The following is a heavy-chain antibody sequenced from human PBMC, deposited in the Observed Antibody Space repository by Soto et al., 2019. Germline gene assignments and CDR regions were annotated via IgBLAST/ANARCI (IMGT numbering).Heavy chain of an antibody. CDR1: GFSFNTRDVG. D-gene: IGHD3-16*01. CDR2: VYWDDDK. CDR3: AHCRGGVASF. V-gene: IGHV2-5*02. Sequence: QITLNESGPALVKPTQTLTLTCTFSGFSFNTRDVGVGWIRQPPGKALEWLGVVYWDDDKTYSPSLKSRLTITKDTPKNRVVLRMTKMDPVDTATYYCAHCRGGVASFWGQGTLVTVSS. J-gene: IGHJ4*02.